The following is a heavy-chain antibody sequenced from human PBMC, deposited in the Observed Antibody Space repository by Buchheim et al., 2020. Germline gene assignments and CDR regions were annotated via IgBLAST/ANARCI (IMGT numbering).Heavy chain of an antibody. CDR1: GGSISSGGYS. D-gene: IGHD2-2*02. V-gene: IGHV4-30-2*01. CDR2: IYHSGST. CDR3: ARGRQNWLVVPAAIKEIWFDP. J-gene: IGHJ5*02. Sequence: QLQLQESGSGLVKPSQTLSLTCAVSGGSISSGGYSWSWIRQPPGKGLEWIGYIYHSGSTYYNPSLKSRVTISVDRSKNQFSLKLSSVTAADTAVYYCARGRQNWLVVPAAIKEIWFDPWGQGTL.